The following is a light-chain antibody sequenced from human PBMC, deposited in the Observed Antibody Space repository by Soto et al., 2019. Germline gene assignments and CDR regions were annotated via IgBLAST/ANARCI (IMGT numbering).Light chain of an antibody. J-gene: IGKJ3*01. V-gene: IGKV3-20*01. Sequence: EIVLTQSPGTLSLSPGERATLSCTASQSVTSTFLAWYQQRPGQAPKLLIYDVSTSATGIPDRFSGSGSGTDFTLTISRLEPEDFAVYYCHQYGSSPKTFGPGTKVDIK. CDR3: HQYGSSPKT. CDR1: QSVTSTF. CDR2: DVS.